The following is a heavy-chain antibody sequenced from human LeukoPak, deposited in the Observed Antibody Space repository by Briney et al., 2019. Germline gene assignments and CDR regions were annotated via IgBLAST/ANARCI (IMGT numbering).Heavy chain of an antibody. CDR2: ISGSGGST. J-gene: IGHJ4*02. D-gene: IGHD5-18*01. CDR3: ASRRGYSYGLPLAD. V-gene: IGHV3-23*01. CDR1: GFTFSSYA. Sequence: GGSLRLSCAASGFTFSSYAMSWVRQAPGKGLEWVSAISGSGGSTYYADSVKGRFTISRDNSKNTLYLQMNSLRAEDTAVYYCASRRGYSYGLPLADWGQGTLVTVSS.